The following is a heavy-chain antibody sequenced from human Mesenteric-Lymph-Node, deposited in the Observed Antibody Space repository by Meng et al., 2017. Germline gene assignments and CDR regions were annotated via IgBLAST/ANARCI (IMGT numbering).Heavy chain of an antibody. J-gene: IGHJ3*02. V-gene: IGHV3-21*04. Sequence: GESLKISCAASGFIFSSYALNWVRQAPGKGLEWVSSISTHGGYIHYADSVKGRFTISRDNSKNTLYLQMNSLRAEDTAVYYCAKDPRFVVVRDAFDIWGQGTMVTVSS. CDR1: GFIFSSYA. D-gene: IGHD2-21*01. CDR3: AKDPRFVVVRDAFDI. CDR2: ISTHGGYI.